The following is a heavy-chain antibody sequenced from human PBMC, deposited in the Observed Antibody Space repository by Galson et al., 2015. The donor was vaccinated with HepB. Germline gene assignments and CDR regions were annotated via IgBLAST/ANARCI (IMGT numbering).Heavy chain of an antibody. D-gene: IGHD6-13*01. CDR3: AKDAGYSSSWYPAN. V-gene: IGHV3-23*01. Sequence: LRLSCAASGFTFSSYAMSWVRRAPGKGLEWVSAISGSGGSTYYADSVKGRFTISRDNSKNTLYLQMNSLRAEDTAVYYCAKDAGYSSSWYPANWGQGTLVTVSS. CDR1: GFTFSSYA. CDR2: ISGSGGST. J-gene: IGHJ4*02.